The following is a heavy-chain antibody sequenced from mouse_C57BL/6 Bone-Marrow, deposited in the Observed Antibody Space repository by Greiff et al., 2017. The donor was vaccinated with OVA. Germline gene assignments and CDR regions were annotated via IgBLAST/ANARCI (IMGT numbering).Heavy chain of an antibody. CDR1: GFTFTDYY. Sequence: VQLKESGGGLVQPGGSLSLSCAASGFTFTDYYMSWVRQPPGKALEWLGFIRNKANGYTTEYSASVKGRFTISRDNSQGILYLQMNALRAEDSATYYCARYGDDGYNWYFDVWGTGTTVTVSA. J-gene: IGHJ1*03. CDR3: ARYGDDGYNWYFDV. V-gene: IGHV7-3*01. D-gene: IGHD2-3*01. CDR2: IRNKANGYTT.